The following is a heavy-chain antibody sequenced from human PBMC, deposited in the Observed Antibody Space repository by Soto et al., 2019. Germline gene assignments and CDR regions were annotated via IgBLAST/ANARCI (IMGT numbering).Heavy chain of an antibody. CDR1: GYSFSTYY. CDR2: IYPGASDT. CDR3: ARGQTVGRTVCAFDI. V-gene: IGHV5-51*01. Sequence: EVQRVQSGAEVKKPGESLKISCKGSGYSFSTYYIGWVRQMPGKGLECLGLIYPGASDTRYSPSFQGQVLNSVDKAISTDYLHWGSLESSDTAVYYCARGQTVGRTVCAFDIWGQGTVVTVPS. J-gene: IGHJ3*02. D-gene: IGHD4-17*01.